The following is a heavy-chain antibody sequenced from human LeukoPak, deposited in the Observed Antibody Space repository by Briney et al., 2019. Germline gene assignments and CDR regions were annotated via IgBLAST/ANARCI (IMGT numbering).Heavy chain of an antibody. CDR1: GFTFSSYA. CDR3: AREFRSHRIFDP. J-gene: IGHJ5*02. Sequence: GRSLRLSCAASGFTFSSYAMHWVRQAPGKGLEWVAVISYDGSNKYYADSVKGRFTISRDNSRNTLYLQMNSLRAEDTAGYYCAREFRSHRIFDPWGQGTLVTVSS. CDR2: ISYDGSNK. V-gene: IGHV3-30*01.